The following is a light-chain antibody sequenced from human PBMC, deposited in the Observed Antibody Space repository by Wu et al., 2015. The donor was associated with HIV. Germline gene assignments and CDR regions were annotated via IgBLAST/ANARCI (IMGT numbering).Light chain of an antibody. Sequence: DIQMTQSPSSLSTSVGDRVTITCRASQSIGTYLHWYQQKPGKAPKLLIYAASNLKSGVPSRFSGSGFGTDFTLTINGLQPEDFATYYCQQSSSALITFGQGTRLDIK. V-gene: IGKV1-39*01. J-gene: IGKJ5*01. CDR2: AAS. CDR1: QSIGTY. CDR3: QQSSSALIT.